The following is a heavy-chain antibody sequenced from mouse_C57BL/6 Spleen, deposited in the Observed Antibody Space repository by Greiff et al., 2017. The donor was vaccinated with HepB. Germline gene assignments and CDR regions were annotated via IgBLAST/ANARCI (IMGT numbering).Heavy chain of an antibody. V-gene: IGHV1-63*01. D-gene: IGHD2-3*01. J-gene: IGHJ3*01. CDR2: IYPGGGYT. CDR3: ARYPDGYSAWFAY. Sequence: VQRVESGAELVRPGTSVKMSCKASGYTFTNYWIGWAKQRPGHGLEWIGDIYPGGGYTNYNEKFKGKATLTADKSSSTAYMQFSSLTSEDSAIYYCARYPDGYSAWFAYWGQGTLVTVSA. CDR1: GYTFTNYW.